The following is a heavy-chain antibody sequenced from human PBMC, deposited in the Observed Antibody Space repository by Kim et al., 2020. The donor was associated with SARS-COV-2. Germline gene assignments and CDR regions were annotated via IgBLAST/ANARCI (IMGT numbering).Heavy chain of an antibody. Sequence: GESLKISCKGSGYSFTSYWIGWVRQMPGKGLEWMGIIYPGDSDTRYSPSFQGQVTISADKSISTAYLQWSSLKASDTAMYYCARHRAIRQLYYYYGMDVWGQGTTVTVSS. J-gene: IGHJ6*02. CDR2: IYPGDSDT. CDR1: GYSFTSYW. CDR3: ARHRAIRQLYYYYGMDV. D-gene: IGHD1-1*01. V-gene: IGHV5-51*01.